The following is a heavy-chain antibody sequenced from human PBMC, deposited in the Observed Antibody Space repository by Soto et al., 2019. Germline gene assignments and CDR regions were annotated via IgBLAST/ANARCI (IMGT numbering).Heavy chain of an antibody. J-gene: IGHJ4*02. CDR2: IRYDRTNK. CDR1: GFTFRNYG. Sequence: QVQLVESGGGVVQPGTSLRLSCEASGFTFRNYGMHWVRQAPGKGLEWVAVIRYDRTNKYYAESVKGRFTISRDISRNTLDLQMNSLRVDDTAIYYCARYAQGLEWDCWGQGTLVTVSS. CDR3: ARYAQGLEWDC. V-gene: IGHV3-33*01. D-gene: IGHD2-2*01.